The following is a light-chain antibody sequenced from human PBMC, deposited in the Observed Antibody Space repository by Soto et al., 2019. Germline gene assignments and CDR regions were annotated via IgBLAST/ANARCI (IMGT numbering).Light chain of an antibody. Sequence: NLLTGVPPRFRGSASGTEFTLSISSLQREDFATYFCQQSSTIPWTFGQGTRVEMK. J-gene: IGKJ1*01. CDR3: QQSSTIPWT. V-gene: IGKV1-39*01.